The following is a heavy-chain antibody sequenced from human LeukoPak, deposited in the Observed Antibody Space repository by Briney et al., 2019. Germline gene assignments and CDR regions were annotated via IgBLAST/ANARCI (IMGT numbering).Heavy chain of an antibody. CDR2: ISSSSSYI. Sequence: PGGSLRLSCAASGFTFSSYSMNWVRQAPGKGLEWVSSISSSSSYIYYADSVKGRFTISRDNAKNSLYLQMNSLRAEDTAVYYCARLTVTYYYYGMDVWGQGTTVTVSS. J-gene: IGHJ6*02. CDR3: ARLTVTYYYYGMDV. D-gene: IGHD4-17*01. CDR1: GFTFSSYS. V-gene: IGHV3-21*01.